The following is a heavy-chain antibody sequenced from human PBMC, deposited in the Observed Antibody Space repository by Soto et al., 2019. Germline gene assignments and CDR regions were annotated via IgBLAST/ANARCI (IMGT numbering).Heavy chain of an antibody. Sequence: PGESLKISCKGSGYSFTSYWIGWVRQMPVEGLEWMGIIYPGDSDTRYSPSFQGQVTISADKSISTAYLQWSSLKASDTAMYYCARLNYYDSSGYRRGFDPWGQGTLVTVSS. D-gene: IGHD3-22*01. J-gene: IGHJ5*02. CDR2: IYPGDSDT. CDR1: GYSFTSYW. V-gene: IGHV5-51*01. CDR3: ARLNYYDSSGYRRGFDP.